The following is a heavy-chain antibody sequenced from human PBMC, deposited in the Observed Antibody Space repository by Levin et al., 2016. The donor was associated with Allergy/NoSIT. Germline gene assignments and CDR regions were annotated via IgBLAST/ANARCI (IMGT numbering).Heavy chain of an antibody. D-gene: IGHD2-15*01. CDR3: ARGQISVTPRLRFDP. CDR1: GFTFSSYA. V-gene: IGHV3-23*01. CDR2: ISGSGDST. Sequence: GGSLRLSCAASGFTFSSYAMSWVRQAPEKGLEWVSAISGSGDSTNYADSVKGRFTISRDNSKNTLYLQMNSLRVEDTAVYYCARGQISVTPRLRFDPWGQGTLVTVSS. J-gene: IGHJ5*02.